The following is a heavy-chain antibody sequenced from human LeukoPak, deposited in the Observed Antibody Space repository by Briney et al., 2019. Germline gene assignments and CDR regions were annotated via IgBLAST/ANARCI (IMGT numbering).Heavy chain of an antibody. CDR2: ISYEGSNK. J-gene: IGHJ4*02. CDR3: AGDRRGYSYGCEDY. D-gene: IGHD5-18*01. V-gene: IGHV3-30*04. CDR1: GFTFSSYA. Sequence: PGGSLRLPCAASGFTFSSYAMHWVRQAPGKGLEWVAVISYEGSNKYYADSVKGRFTISRDNSKNTLYLQMNSLRAEDTAGYYCAGDRRGYSYGCEDYWGQGTLVTVSS.